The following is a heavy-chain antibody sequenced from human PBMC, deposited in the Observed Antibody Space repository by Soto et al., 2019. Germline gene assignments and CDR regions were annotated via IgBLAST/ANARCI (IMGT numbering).Heavy chain of an antibody. Sequence: LRLSFAASGFTFSNAWISWVRQAPGKGLEWVGRIKSKTDGGTTDYAAPVKGRFTISRDDSKNTLYLQMNSLKTEDTAVYYCTTVSSTSFGYYYYYGMDVWGQGTTVTVSS. D-gene: IGHD2-2*01. CDR1: GFTFSNAW. J-gene: IGHJ6*02. CDR2: IKSKTDGGTT. V-gene: IGHV3-15*01. CDR3: TTVSSTSFGYYYYYGMDV.